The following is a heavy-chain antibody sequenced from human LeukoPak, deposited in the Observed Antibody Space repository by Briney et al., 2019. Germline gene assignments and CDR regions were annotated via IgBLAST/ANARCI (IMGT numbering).Heavy chain of an antibody. CDR1: GGSISSYS. V-gene: IGHV4-59*12. CDR3: ARGGWYTWFDP. D-gene: IGHD6-19*01. Sequence: KSSETLSLTCTVSGGSISSYSWSWIRQPPGKGLEWIGYIYDTGSTNYNPSLKSRVTTSVDTSKNQFSLKLSSVTAADTAVYYCARGGWYTWFDPWGQGTLVTVSS. J-gene: IGHJ5*02. CDR2: IYDTGST.